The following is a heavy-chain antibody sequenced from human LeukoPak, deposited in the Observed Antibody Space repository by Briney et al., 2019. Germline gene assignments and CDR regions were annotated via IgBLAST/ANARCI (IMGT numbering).Heavy chain of an antibody. CDR2: IRYDGSNK. CDR1: GFTFSSYG. J-gene: IGHJ6*03. CDR3: ARYRYCSSTSCPTEGDYYYMDV. D-gene: IGHD2-2*01. Sequence: GGSLRLSCAASGFTFSSYGMHWVRQAPGKGLEWVAFIRYDGSNKYYADSVKGRFTISRDNSKNTLYLQMNSLRAEDTAVYYCARYRYCSSTSCPTEGDYYYMDVWGKGTTVTVSS. V-gene: IGHV3-30*02.